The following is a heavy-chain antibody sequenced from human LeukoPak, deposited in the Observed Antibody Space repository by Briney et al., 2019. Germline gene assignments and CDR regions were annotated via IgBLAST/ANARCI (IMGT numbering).Heavy chain of an antibody. D-gene: IGHD5-18*01. Sequence: GASVKVSCKASGYTFTGYYMHWVRQAPGQGLEWMGWINPNSGGTNYAQKFQGRVTMTRDMSTSTVYMELSSLRSEDTAVYYCARARPLRRLMDTTMNQHWFDPWGQGTLVTVSS. CDR3: ARARPLRRLMDTTMNQHWFDP. J-gene: IGHJ5*02. CDR2: INPNSGGT. V-gene: IGHV1-2*02. CDR1: GYTFTGYY.